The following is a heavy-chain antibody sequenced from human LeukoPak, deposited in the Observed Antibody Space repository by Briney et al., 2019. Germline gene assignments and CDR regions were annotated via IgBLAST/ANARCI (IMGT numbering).Heavy chain of an antibody. D-gene: IGHD2-15*01. CDR3: ARARRYCSGGSCQINHAHYYYYYMDV. J-gene: IGHJ6*03. V-gene: IGHV4-59*12. CDR2: IYYNGCT. Sequence: SETLSLTCTVSGGSISRYYWSWIRQPPGKGLEWIGHIYYNGCTKYNPSLKSRVTISVDTSKNQFSLKLSSVTAADTAVYYCARARRYCSGGSCQINHAHYYYYYMDVWGKGTTVTVSS. CDR1: GGSISRYY.